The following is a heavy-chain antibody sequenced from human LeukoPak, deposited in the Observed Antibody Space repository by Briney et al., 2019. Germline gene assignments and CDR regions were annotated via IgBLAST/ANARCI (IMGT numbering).Heavy chain of an antibody. CDR3: ATGPEPAAMVFDF. CDR1: GFTFSNTW. V-gene: IGHV3-15*01. Sequence: GGSLRLSCVASGFTFSNTWMSWVRQAPGKGMEWVGRLKSQTDGGTTDYAAPVGGRFTISRDDSKNTLYLQMDSLKTDDTAVYYCATGPEPAAMVFDFWGQGTLVTVSS. D-gene: IGHD2-2*01. CDR2: LKSQTDGGTT. J-gene: IGHJ4*02.